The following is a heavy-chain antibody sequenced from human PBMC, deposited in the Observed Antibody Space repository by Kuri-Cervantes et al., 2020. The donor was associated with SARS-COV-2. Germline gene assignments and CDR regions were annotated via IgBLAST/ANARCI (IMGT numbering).Heavy chain of an antibody. D-gene: IGHD2-2*02. CDR3: ARDYCSKTNCYIRGISNYYYGMDA. V-gene: IGHV1-18*01. J-gene: IGHJ6*02. CDR2: INGYNGNT. Sequence: ASVKVSCKASGFTLINYGISWVSQAPGQGLEWMGWINGYNGNTKYAQNLQGRFTMTTGTSTNTAYMELKCLRSDDTAMYYRARDYCSKTNCYIRGISNYYYGMDAWGQGTTVTVSS. CDR1: GFTLINYG.